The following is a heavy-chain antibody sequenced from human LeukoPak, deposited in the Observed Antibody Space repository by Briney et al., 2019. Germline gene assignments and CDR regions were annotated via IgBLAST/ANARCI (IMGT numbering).Heavy chain of an antibody. CDR3: ARTTAATHGVFDY. V-gene: IGHV3-33*01. D-gene: IGHD2-15*01. Sequence: GGSLRLSCAASGFTLSSYGMLWVRQAPGKGLEWVALIWFDGSYKYYVDSVKGRFTISRDNSKNTVHLQMNSLRAEDTALYYCARTTAATHGVFDYWGQGTLVTVSS. CDR2: IWFDGSYK. J-gene: IGHJ4*02. CDR1: GFTLSSYG.